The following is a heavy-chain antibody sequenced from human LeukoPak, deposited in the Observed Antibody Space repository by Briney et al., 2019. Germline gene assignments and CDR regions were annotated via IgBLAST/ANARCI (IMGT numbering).Heavy chain of an antibody. Sequence: ASAKVSCKASGYTFTSYGISWVRQAPGQGLEWMGWISAYNGNTNYAQKLQGRVTMTTDTSTSTAYMELRSLRSDDTAVYYCARWGPIAVAGKPLDYWGQGTLVTVSS. CDR2: ISAYNGNT. D-gene: IGHD6-19*01. CDR3: ARWGPIAVAGKPLDY. CDR1: GYTFTSYG. J-gene: IGHJ4*02. V-gene: IGHV1-18*01.